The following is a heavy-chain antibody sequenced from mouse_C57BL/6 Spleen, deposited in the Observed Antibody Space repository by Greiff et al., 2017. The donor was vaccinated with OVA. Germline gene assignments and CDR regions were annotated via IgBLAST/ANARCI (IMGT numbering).Heavy chain of an antibody. V-gene: IGHV1-69*01. Sequence: VQLQQPGAELVMPGASVKLSCKASGYTFTSYWMHWVKQRPGQGLEWIGEIDPSDSYTNYNQKFKGKSTLTVDKSSSTAYMQLSSLTSEDSAVYYCARQDWDGGYWGQGTTLTVSS. CDR3: ARQDWDGGY. D-gene: IGHD4-1*01. CDR1: GYTFTSYW. J-gene: IGHJ2*01. CDR2: IDPSDSYT.